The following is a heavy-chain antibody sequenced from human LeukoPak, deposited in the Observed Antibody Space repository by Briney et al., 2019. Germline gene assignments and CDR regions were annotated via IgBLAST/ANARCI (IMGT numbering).Heavy chain of an antibody. D-gene: IGHD3-22*01. CDR2: IYYSGST. J-gene: IGHJ5*02. CDR1: GGSISSYY. CDR3: ASGTYYYDSSGYYNWFDP. Sequence: PSETLSLTCTVSGGSISSYYWSWIRQPPGKGLEWIGYIYYSGSTNYNPSLKSRVTISVDTSKNQFSLKLSSVTAADTAVYYCASGTYYYDSSGYYNWFDPWGQGTLVTVSS. V-gene: IGHV4-59*01.